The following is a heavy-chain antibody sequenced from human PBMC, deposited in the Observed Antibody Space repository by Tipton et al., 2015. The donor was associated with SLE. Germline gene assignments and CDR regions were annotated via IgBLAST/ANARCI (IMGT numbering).Heavy chain of an antibody. J-gene: IGHJ4*02. CDR1: GGSFSSGSYS. CDR2: VSAGGDS. Sequence: LRLSCTVSGGSFSSGSYSWSWIRQPAGKGLEWIGHVSAGGDSNYNSSLKSRVTMSVDTSKRQFSLKLSSVTAADTAVYYCARAYGASFDFWSQGSLVTVSS. V-gene: IGHV4-61*09. CDR3: ARAYGASFDF. D-gene: IGHD4-17*01.